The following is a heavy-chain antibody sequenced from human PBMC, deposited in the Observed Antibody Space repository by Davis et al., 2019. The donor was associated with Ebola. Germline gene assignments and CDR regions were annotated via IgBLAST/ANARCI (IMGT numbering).Heavy chain of an antibody. CDR3: ARRTRSAMSTIFHDAFDI. CDR1: GGSIGSFY. V-gene: IGHV4-59*08. D-gene: IGHD5-24*01. CDR2: IEFLGNT. Sequence: MPSETLSLTCTVSGGSIGSFYWSWVRQPPGKGLEWIGYIEFLGNTNYSPSLKSRVSISEDTSKNQFSLKVHSVTAADTAVYYCARRTRSAMSTIFHDAFDIWGQGTMVTVSS. J-gene: IGHJ3*02.